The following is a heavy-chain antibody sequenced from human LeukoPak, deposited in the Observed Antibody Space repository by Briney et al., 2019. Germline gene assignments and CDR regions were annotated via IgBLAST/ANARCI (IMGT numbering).Heavy chain of an antibody. Sequence: GRSLRLSCAASGFTFSSYAMHWVRQAPGEGLEWVAVISYDGSNKYYADSVKGRFTISRDNSKNTLYLQMNSLRAEDTAVYYCAREPYGSGWYKVTCYFDYWGQGTLVTVSS. CDR1: GFTFSSYA. V-gene: IGHV3-30*04. CDR2: ISYDGSNK. CDR3: AREPYGSGWYKVTCYFDY. J-gene: IGHJ4*02. D-gene: IGHD6-19*01.